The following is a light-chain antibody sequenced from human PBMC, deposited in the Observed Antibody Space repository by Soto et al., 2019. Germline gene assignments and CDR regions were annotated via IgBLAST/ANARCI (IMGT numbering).Light chain of an antibody. J-gene: IGKJ4*01. CDR1: QSVLDTSNKANY. CDR3: QQFFRLPLT. Sequence: ETVMTQSPDSLSLSLGERATFSCKSSQSVLDTSNKANYLAWYQQKPGQSPKLLIYWGSTRQSGVPDRFSGTGSGTDFTLTIASLQAEDVAVYYCQQFFRLPLTFGGGTKVDIK. CDR2: WGS. V-gene: IGKV4-1*01.